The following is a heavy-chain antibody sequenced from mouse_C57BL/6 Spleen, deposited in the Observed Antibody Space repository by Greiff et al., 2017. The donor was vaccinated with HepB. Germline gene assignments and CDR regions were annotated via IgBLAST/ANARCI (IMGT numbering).Heavy chain of an antibody. CDR2: ISSGSSTI. CDR1: GFTFSDYG. V-gene: IGHV5-17*01. J-gene: IGHJ1*03. D-gene: IGHD1-1*01. Sequence: EVKLVESGGGLVKPGGSLKLSCAASGFTFSDYGMHWVRQAPEKGLEWVAYISSGSSTIYYADTVKGRFTISRDNAKNTLFLQMTSLRSEDTAMYYCATLFITTVVGYFDVWGTGTTVTVSS. CDR3: ATLFITTVVGYFDV.